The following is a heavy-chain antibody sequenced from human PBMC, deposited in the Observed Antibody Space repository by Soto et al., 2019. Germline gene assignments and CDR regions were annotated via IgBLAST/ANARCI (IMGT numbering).Heavy chain of an antibody. D-gene: IGHD6-13*01. Sequence: GASVKVSCKASGYTFTSYYMHWVRQAPGQGLEWMGIINPSGGSTSYAQKFQGRVTMTRDTSTSTVYMELSSLRSEDTAVYYCARDPGRVAIAAAIHRFDYWGQGTLVTVSS. J-gene: IGHJ4*02. V-gene: IGHV1-46*01. CDR2: INPSGGST. CDR1: GYTFTSYY. CDR3: ARDPGRVAIAAAIHRFDY.